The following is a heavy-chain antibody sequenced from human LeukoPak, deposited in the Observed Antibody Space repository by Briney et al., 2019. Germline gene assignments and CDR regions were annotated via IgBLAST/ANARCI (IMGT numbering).Heavy chain of an antibody. CDR1: GYTFTSYD. V-gene: IGHV1-2*06. CDR3: ARQDDFWSGYYSAGDY. Sequence: ASVKVSCKASGYTFTSYDINWVRQATGQGLEWMGRINPNSGGTNYAQKFQGRVTMTRDTSISTAYMELSRLRSDDTAVYYCARQDDFWSGYYSAGDYWGQGTLVTVSS. CDR2: INPNSGGT. J-gene: IGHJ4*02. D-gene: IGHD3-3*01.